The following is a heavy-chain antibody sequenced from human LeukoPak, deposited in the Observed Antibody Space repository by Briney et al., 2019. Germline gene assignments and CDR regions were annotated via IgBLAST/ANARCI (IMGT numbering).Heavy chain of an antibody. D-gene: IGHD6-13*01. Sequence: PSETLSLTCTVSGGSINSSSYYWAWIRQPPGKGLEWIGSVYYSGSSYYNPSLKSRVTISVDTSKNQFSLKVRSVTAADTAVYYCARVLPPWSSSPYYFDYWGQGTLVTVSS. V-gene: IGHV4-39*01. J-gene: IGHJ4*02. CDR1: GGSINSSSYY. CDR2: VYYSGSS. CDR3: ARVLPPWSSSPYYFDY.